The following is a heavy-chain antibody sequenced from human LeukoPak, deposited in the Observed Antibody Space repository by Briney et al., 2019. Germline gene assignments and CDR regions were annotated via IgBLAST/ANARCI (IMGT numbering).Heavy chain of an antibody. V-gene: IGHV3-7*01. CDR3: ARERRDFYGSGSRQWRDWFDP. CDR1: GFTFSNYW. Sequence: GGSLRLSCAASGFTFSNYWMSWVRQAPGKGLEWVANIKQDGSEKYYVDSVRGRFTISRDNAKNSLYLQMNSLRAEDTAVYYCARERRDFYGSGSRQWRDWFDPWGQGTLVTVSS. D-gene: IGHD3-10*01. CDR2: IKQDGSEK. J-gene: IGHJ5*02.